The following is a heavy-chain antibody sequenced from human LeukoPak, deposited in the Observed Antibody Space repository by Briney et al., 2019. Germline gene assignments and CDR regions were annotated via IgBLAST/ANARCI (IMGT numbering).Heavy chain of an antibody. V-gene: IGHV3-30*03. Sequence: GGSLRLSCAASGFTFSSYGMHWVRQAPGKGLEWVAVISYDGSNKYYADSVKGRFTISRDNSKNTLYLQMNSLRAEDTAVYYCARDPSLYCSSTSCYIGGMDVWGQGTTVTVSS. CDR3: ARDPSLYCSSTSCYIGGMDV. D-gene: IGHD2-2*02. CDR1: GFTFSSYG. J-gene: IGHJ6*02. CDR2: ISYDGSNK.